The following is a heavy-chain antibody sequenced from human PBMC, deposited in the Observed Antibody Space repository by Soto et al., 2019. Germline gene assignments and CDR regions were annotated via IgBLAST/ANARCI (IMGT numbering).Heavy chain of an antibody. CDR3: ARSSWYYDSSGQGGNWFDP. J-gene: IGHJ5*02. CDR2: IYPGDSDT. Sequence: GESLKISCKGSGYSFTGYWIGWVRQMPGKGLEWMGIIYPGDSDTRYSPSFQGQVTISADKSISTAYLQWSSLKASDTAMYYCARSSWYYDSSGQGGNWFDPWGQGTLVTVSS. V-gene: IGHV5-51*01. D-gene: IGHD3-22*01. CDR1: GYSFTGYW.